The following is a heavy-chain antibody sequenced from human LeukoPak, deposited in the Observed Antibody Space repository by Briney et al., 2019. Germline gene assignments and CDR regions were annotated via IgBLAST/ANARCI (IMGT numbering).Heavy chain of an antibody. J-gene: IGHJ4*02. D-gene: IGHD2-2*01. Sequence: APVKVSCKASGYTFTGYYMHWVRQAPGQGLEWMGWINPNSGGTNYAQKFQGRVTMTRDTSISTAYMELSRLRSDDTAVYYCAREKRYCSSTSCYFDYWGQGTLVTVSS. CDR1: GYTFTGYY. CDR3: AREKRYCSSTSCYFDY. V-gene: IGHV1-2*02. CDR2: INPNSGGT.